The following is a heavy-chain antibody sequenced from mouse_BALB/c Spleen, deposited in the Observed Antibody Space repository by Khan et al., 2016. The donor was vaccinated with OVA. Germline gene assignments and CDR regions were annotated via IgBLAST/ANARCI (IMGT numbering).Heavy chain of an antibody. CDR1: GFSLTNYG. D-gene: IGHD2-4*01. V-gene: IGHV2-4*02. J-gene: IGHJ1*01. CDR3: ARFYEYEGYFDV. Sequence: QVQLKQSGPGLVQPSQSLSITCTVSGFSLTNYGVHWIRQPPGKGLEWLGVIWSGGSTDYNTAFISRLNISQDNSTSPVFFKMSSLQADDTAIYYCARFYEYEGYFDVWGAGTAVTVSS. CDR2: IWSGGST.